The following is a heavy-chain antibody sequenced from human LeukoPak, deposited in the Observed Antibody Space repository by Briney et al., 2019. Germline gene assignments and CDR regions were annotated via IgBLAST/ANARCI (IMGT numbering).Heavy chain of an antibody. V-gene: IGHV3-33*01. D-gene: IGHD6-19*01. CDR3: ARDLIAVAGTEDY. CDR2: IWYDGSNK. CDR1: GFTFSSYG. J-gene: IGHJ4*02. Sequence: GGSQRLSCAASGFTFSSYGMHWVRQAPGKGLEWVAVIWYDGSNKYYADSVKGRFTISRDNSKNTLYLQMNSLRAEDTAVYYCARDLIAVAGTEDYWGQGTLVTVSS.